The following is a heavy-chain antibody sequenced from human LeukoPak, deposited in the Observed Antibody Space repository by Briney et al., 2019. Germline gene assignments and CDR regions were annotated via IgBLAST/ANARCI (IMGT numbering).Heavy chain of an antibody. V-gene: IGHV4-30-4*01. Sequence: PSETLSLTCTVSGGSISSGDYYWSWIRQPPGKGLEWIGYIYYSGSTYYNPSLKSRVTISVDTSKNQFSLKLSSVTAADTAVCYCARGSQTYYGDYLYYFDYWGQGTLVTVSS. D-gene: IGHD4-17*01. CDR3: ARGSQTYYGDYLYYFDY. J-gene: IGHJ4*02. CDR2: IYYSGST. CDR1: GGSISSGDYY.